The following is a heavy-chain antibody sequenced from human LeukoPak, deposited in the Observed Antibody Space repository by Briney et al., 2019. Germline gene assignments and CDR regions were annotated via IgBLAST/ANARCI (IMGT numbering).Heavy chain of an antibody. V-gene: IGHV1-69*05. CDR3: ARGDSGYDYGFDN. Sequence: SVKVSCKASGGTFSSHAISWVRQAPGQGLEWVGGIIPIFGTTNYAQKFQGRVTITTDESTSTGYMELRSLRSGDTAVYYCARGDSGYDYGFDNWGQGTLVTVSS. CDR2: IIPIFGTT. CDR1: GGTFSSHA. J-gene: IGHJ4*02. D-gene: IGHD5-12*01.